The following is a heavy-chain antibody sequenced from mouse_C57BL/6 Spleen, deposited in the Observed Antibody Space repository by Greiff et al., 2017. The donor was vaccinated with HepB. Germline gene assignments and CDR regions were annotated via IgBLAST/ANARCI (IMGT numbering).Heavy chain of an antibody. CDR2: INPNYGTT. Sequence: EVQLQQSGPELVKPGASVKISCKASGYSFTDYNMNWVKQSNGKSLEWIGVINPNYGTTSYNQKFKGKATLTVDQSSSTAYMQLNSLTSEDSAVYYCASVGVTTVVDAMDYWGQGTSVTVSS. V-gene: IGHV1-39*01. CDR1: GYSFTDYN. D-gene: IGHD1-1*01. J-gene: IGHJ4*01. CDR3: ASVGVTTVVDAMDY.